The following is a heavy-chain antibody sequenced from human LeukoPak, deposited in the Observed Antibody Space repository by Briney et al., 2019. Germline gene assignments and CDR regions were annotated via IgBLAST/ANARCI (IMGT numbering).Heavy chain of an antibody. Sequence: PSETLSLTCTVSGGSICSSSYCWGWIRRPPGKGLEWIGSIYYSGSTYYNPSLKSRVTISVDTSKNQFSLKLSSVNAADTAVYYCARVEDIAVAGSDYWGQGTLVTVSS. V-gene: IGHV4-39*07. D-gene: IGHD6-19*01. J-gene: IGHJ4*02. CDR3: ARVEDIAVAGSDY. CDR1: GGSICSSSYC. CDR2: IYYSGST.